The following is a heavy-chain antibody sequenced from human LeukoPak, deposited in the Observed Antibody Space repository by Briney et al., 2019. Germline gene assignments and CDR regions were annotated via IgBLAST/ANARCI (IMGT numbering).Heavy chain of an antibody. CDR3: AISSPYYYDSSGYYPY. CDR2: ISSSGSTI. CDR1: GFTFSDYY. D-gene: IGHD3-22*01. J-gene: IGHJ4*02. V-gene: IGHV3-11*04. Sequence: PGGSLRLSCAASGFTFSDYYMSWIRQAPGKGLEWVSYISSSGSTIYYADSVKGRFTISRDNAKNSLYLQMNSLRAEDTAVYYCAISSPYYYDSSGYYPYWGQGTLVTVSS.